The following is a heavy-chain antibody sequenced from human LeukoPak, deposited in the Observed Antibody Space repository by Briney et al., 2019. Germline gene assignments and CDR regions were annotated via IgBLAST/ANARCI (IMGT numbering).Heavy chain of an antibody. J-gene: IGHJ4*02. CDR2: IIPIFGTA. V-gene: IGHV1-69*13. CDR3: ASTLKMATTFDY. D-gene: IGHD5-24*01. Sequence: GASVKVSCKASGYTFTSYDINWVRQAPGQGLEWMGGIIPIFGTANYAQKFQGRVTITADESTSTAYMELSSLRSEDTAVYYCASTLKMATTFDYWGQGTLVTVSS. CDR1: GYTFTSYD.